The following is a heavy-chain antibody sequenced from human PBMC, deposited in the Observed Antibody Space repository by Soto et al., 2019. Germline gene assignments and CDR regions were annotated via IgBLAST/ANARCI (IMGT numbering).Heavy chain of an antibody. CDR1: GGSISSSSYY. D-gene: IGHD3-22*01. Sequence: SETLSLTCTVSGGSISSSSYYWGWIRQPPGKGLEWIGSIYYSGSTYYNPSLKSRVTISVDTSKNQFSLKLSSVTAADTAVYYCARIIRRSGYSLFDYWGQGTLVTVSS. CDR3: ARIIRRSGYSLFDY. J-gene: IGHJ4*02. V-gene: IGHV4-39*01. CDR2: IYYSGST.